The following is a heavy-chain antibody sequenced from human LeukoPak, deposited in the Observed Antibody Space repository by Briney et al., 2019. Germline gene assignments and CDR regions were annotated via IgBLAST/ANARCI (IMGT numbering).Heavy chain of an antibody. Sequence: GGSLRLSCAASGFTFSDYYMSWIRQAPGKGLEWVSYISSSGSTIYYADSVKGRFTISRDNAKNSLYLQMNSLRAEDTAVYYCARDNGEWLPEGHYYYYMDVWGKGTTVTVSS. V-gene: IGHV3-11*01. CDR3: ARDNGEWLPEGHYYYYMDV. J-gene: IGHJ6*03. CDR2: ISSSGSTI. D-gene: IGHD3-3*01. CDR1: GFTFSDYY.